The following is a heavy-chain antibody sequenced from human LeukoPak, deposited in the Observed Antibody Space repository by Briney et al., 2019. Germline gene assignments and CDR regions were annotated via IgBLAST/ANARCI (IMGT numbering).Heavy chain of an antibody. Sequence: SETLSLTCTVSGGSISSHYWSWIRQPPGKGLEWIGYIYYSGSTNCNPSLKSRDTISVDTSKNQFSLKLSSVTAADTAVYYCARAPYSSSWSHWFDPWGQGTLVTVSS. V-gene: IGHV4-59*11. D-gene: IGHD6-13*01. CDR2: IYYSGST. CDR3: ARAPYSSSWSHWFDP. J-gene: IGHJ5*02. CDR1: GGSISSHY.